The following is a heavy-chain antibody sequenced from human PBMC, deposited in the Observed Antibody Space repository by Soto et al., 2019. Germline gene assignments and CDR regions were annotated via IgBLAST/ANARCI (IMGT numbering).Heavy chain of an antibody. CDR3: ARQGHQLVPDLDY. V-gene: IGHV5-51*01. CDR2: IYPGDSDT. D-gene: IGHD6-13*01. Sequence: PGESLKISCKGSGYSFTNYWIGWVRQMPGKGLAWMGFIYPGDSDTRYSPSFQGQVTISADKSISTAYLQWSSLKASDSAMYYCARQGHQLVPDLDYWGQGTLVTVSS. CDR1: GYSFTNYW. J-gene: IGHJ4*02.